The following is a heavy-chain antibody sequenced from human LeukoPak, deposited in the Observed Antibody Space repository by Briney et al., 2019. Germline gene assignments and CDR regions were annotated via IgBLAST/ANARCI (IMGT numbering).Heavy chain of an antibody. CDR2: IIPIFGTA. Sequence: SVKVSCKASGGTFSSYAISWVRQAPGRGLEWMGGIIPIFGTANYAQKFQGRVTITADKSTSTAYMELSSLRSEDTAVYYCARHSSWHDAFDIWGQGTMVTVSS. D-gene: IGHD6-13*01. CDR1: GGTFSSYA. J-gene: IGHJ3*02. CDR3: ARHSSWHDAFDI. V-gene: IGHV1-69*06.